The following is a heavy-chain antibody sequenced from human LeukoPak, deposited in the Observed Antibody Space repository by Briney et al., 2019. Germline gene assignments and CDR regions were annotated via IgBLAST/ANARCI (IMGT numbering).Heavy chain of an antibody. D-gene: IGHD3-10*01. J-gene: IGHJ4*02. CDR3: ARQALYYGSGSLTLFDY. Sequence: PSETLSLTCTVSGGSISSYYWSWIRQPPGKGLEWIGYIYTSGSTNYNPSLKSRVTISVDTSKNQFSLKLSSVTAADTAVYYCARQALYYGSGSLTLFDYWGQGTLVTVSS. CDR2: IYTSGST. CDR1: GGSISSYY. V-gene: IGHV4-4*09.